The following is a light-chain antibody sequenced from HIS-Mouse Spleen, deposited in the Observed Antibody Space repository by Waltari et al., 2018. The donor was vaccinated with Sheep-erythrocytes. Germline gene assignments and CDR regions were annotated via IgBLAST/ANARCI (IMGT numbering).Light chain of an antibody. CDR2: EVS. Sequence: QSALTQPPSASGSPGQSVTISCTGTSSDVGGYNYVSWYQQHPGKAPKLMIYEVSTRPSGGPDRFSGSKSGNTASLTFSGRQAEDEADYYCSSYAGSNNWVFGGGTKLTVL. V-gene: IGLV2-8*01. CDR1: SSDVGGYNY. J-gene: IGLJ3*02. CDR3: SSYAGSNNWV.